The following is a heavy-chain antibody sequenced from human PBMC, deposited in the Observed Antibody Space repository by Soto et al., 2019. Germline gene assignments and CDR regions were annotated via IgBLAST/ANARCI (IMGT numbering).Heavy chain of an antibody. CDR3: AKKEESDHVWGKSPLD. J-gene: IGHJ4*03. CDR2: INGPGDDT. V-gene: IGHV3-23*01. D-gene: IGHD3-16*01. CDR1: GFTFHHYA. Sequence: EVRLLEAGGNLVQPGGSLRLSCAASGFTFHHYAMSWVRQAPGKGLEWVSSINGPGDDTYYADSVKGRFTISRDKSKNTLYRQMNSLRAEDTALYYCAKKEESDHVWGKSPLDWGQGTLVIVSS.